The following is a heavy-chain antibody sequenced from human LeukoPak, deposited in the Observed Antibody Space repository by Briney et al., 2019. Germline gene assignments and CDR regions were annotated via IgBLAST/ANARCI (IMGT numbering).Heavy chain of an antibody. Sequence: GGSLRLSCAASGFTFSSYWLHWVRQVPGKGLVWVSRINTDGSRTTYADSVKGRFTISRDNSKNTLYLQMNSLRAEDTAVYYCARDMEDYDILTGYYDIWWYFDYWGQGTLVTVSS. CDR2: INTDGSRT. D-gene: IGHD3-9*01. J-gene: IGHJ4*02. CDR1: GFTFSSYW. CDR3: ARDMEDYDILTGYYDIWWYFDY. V-gene: IGHV3-74*01.